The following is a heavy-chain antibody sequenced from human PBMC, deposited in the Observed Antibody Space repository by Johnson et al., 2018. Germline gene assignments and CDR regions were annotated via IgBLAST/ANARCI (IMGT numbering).Heavy chain of an antibody. Sequence: VQLVESGGGLVQPGGSLRLSCAASGFTFSDHYMDWVRQAPGKGLEWVGRTRNKANSYTTEYAASVKGRFTNSSDASKNSVYLQMNSLKTEDTAVYDCARASHTYYDFWSGSYYYMDVWGKGTTVTVSS. D-gene: IGHD3-3*01. CDR3: ARASHTYYDFWSGSYYYMDV. V-gene: IGHV3-72*01. CDR1: GFTFSDHY. CDR2: TRNKANSYTT. J-gene: IGHJ6*03.